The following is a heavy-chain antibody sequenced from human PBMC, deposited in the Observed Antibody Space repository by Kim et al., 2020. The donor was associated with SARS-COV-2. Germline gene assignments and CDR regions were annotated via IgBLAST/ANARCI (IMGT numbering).Heavy chain of an antibody. V-gene: IGHV3-53*01. CDR2: IYSGGST. CDR3: AREVKRAAAGKGYFDY. CDR1: GFTVSSNY. Sequence: GGSLRLSCAASGFTVSSNYMSWVRQAPGKGLEWVSVIYSGGSTYYADSVKGRFTISRDNSKNTLYLQMNSLRAEDTAVYYCAREVKRAAAGKGYFDYWGQGTLVTVSS. J-gene: IGHJ4*02. D-gene: IGHD6-13*01.